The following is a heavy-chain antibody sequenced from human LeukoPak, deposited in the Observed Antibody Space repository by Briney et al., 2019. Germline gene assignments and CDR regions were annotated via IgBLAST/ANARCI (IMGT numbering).Heavy chain of an antibody. D-gene: IGHD3-10*01. Sequence: PGGSLRLSYAASGFTFSDYYMSWIRQAPGKGLEWVSYISSSGSTIYYADSVKGRFTISRDNAKNSLFLQMNSLRAEDTAVYYCAGGEEGFGEYTPRPIDYWGQGTLVTVSS. CDR3: AGGEEGFGEYTPRPIDY. J-gene: IGHJ4*02. CDR1: GFTFSDYY. CDR2: ISSSGSTI. V-gene: IGHV3-11*01.